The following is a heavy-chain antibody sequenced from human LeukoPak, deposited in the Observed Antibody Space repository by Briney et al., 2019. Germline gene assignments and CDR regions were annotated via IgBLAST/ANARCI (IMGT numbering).Heavy chain of an antibody. CDR3: ARVAQESAAPDY. D-gene: IGHD6-13*01. CDR1: GFTFSSYA. Sequence: GGSLRLSCAVSGFTFSSYAMHWVRQAPGKGLEYVSAISSNGGSTYYANSVKGRFTISRDNSKNTLYLQMGSLRAEDMAVYYCARVAQESAAPDYWGQGTLVTVSS. J-gene: IGHJ4*02. CDR2: ISSNGGST. V-gene: IGHV3-64*01.